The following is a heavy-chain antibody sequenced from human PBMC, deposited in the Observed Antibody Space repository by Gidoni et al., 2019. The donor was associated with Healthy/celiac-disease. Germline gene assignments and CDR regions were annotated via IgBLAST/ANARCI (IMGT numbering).Heavy chain of an antibody. D-gene: IGHD3-22*01. CDR1: GFTFSSYG. J-gene: IGHJ3*02. CDR3: ARARYYYDSSGYDAFDI. V-gene: IGHV3-30*03. CDR2: ISYDGSNK. Sequence: QVQLVESGGGVVQPGRSLRLSCAASGFTFSSYGMHWVRQAPGKGLEWVAVISYDGSNKYYADSVKGRFTISRDNSKNTLYLQMNSLRAEDTAVYYCARARYYYDSSGYDAFDIWGQGTMVTVSS.